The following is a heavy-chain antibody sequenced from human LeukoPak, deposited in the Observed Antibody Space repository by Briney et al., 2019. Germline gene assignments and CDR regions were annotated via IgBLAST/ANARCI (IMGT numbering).Heavy chain of an antibody. D-gene: IGHD2-2*01. V-gene: IGHV3-48*01. CDR3: AKDPPIPIDIVVVPAAPGFYMDV. Sequence: PGGSLRLSCAASGFTFSSYSMNWVRQAPGKGLEWVSYISSSSSTISYADSVKGRFTISRDNAKNSLYLQMNSLRAEDTAVYYCAKDPPIPIDIVVVPAAPGFYMDVWGKGTTVTVSS. CDR2: ISSSSSTI. CDR1: GFTFSSYS. J-gene: IGHJ6*03.